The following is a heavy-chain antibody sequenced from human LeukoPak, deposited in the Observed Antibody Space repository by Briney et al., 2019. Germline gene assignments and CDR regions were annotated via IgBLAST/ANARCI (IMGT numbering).Heavy chain of an antibody. D-gene: IGHD6-6*01. V-gene: IGHV3-7*01. J-gene: IGHJ4*02. CDR2: IKQDGSEK. Sequence: PGGSLRLSCAASGFTFSSYWVSWVRQAPGKGLEWVANIKQDGSEKYYVDSVKGRFTISRDNAKNSLYLQMNSLRAEDTAVYYCARGFEYSSSSVLGYWGQGTLVTVSS. CDR3: ARGFEYSSSSVLGY. CDR1: GFTFSSYW.